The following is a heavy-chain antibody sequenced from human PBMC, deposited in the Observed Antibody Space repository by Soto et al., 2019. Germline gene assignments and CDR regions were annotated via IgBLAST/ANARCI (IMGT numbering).Heavy chain of an antibody. Sequence: GGSLTLSCAASGFTFSSYAMSWVRQAPGKGLEWVVVIWYDGSSKYYADSVKGRFTISRDNSKNTLYLQMNSLRAEDTAVYYCARDNVYDILSCDSRFDYWGQGTLVTVSS. D-gene: IGHD3-9*01. V-gene: IGHV3-33*08. CDR1: GFTFSSYA. J-gene: IGHJ4*02. CDR3: ARDNVYDILSCDSRFDY. CDR2: IWYDGSSK.